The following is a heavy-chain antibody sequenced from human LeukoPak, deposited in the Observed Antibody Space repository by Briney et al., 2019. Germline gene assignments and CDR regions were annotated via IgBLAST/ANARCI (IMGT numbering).Heavy chain of an antibody. CDR1: GYSFTSYG. CDR3: ASGYSYDKPKTSDAFDI. Sequence: ASVKVSCKASGYSFTSYGIRWVRQAPGQGLEWMGWINPNSGGTNYAQKFQGRVTMTRDTSISTGYMELSRLRSDDTAVYYCASGYSYDKPKTSDAFDIWGQGTMVTVSS. D-gene: IGHD5-18*01. V-gene: IGHV1-2*02. J-gene: IGHJ3*02. CDR2: INPNSGGT.